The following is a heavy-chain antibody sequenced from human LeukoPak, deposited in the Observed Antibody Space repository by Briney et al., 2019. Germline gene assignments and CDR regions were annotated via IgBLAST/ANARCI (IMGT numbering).Heavy chain of an antibody. Sequence: GGSLRLSCAASGFTFSSYAMSWVRQAPGKGLEWVSAISGSGGSTYYADSVKGRFTISRDNSKNTLYLQMNSLRAEDTAVYYCAKEILGYCSGGSCYLPPSHWGQGTLVTVSS. V-gene: IGHV3-23*01. J-gene: IGHJ4*02. CDR2: ISGSGGST. D-gene: IGHD2-15*01. CDR1: GFTFSSYA. CDR3: AKEILGYCSGGSCYLPPSH.